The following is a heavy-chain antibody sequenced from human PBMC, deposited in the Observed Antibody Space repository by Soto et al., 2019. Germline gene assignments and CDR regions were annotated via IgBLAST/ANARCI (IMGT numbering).Heavy chain of an antibody. CDR2: MNPNSGNT. CDR1: GYTFTSYD. Sequence: GASVKVSCKASGYTFTSYDINWVRQATGQGLEWMGWMNPNSGNTGYAQKFQGRVTMTRNTSISTAYMELSSLRSEDTAVYYCASVPSSRRYFDWLLSYYFDYWGQGTLVTVSS. J-gene: IGHJ4*02. CDR3: ASVPSSRRYFDWLLSYYFDY. V-gene: IGHV1-8*01. D-gene: IGHD3-9*01.